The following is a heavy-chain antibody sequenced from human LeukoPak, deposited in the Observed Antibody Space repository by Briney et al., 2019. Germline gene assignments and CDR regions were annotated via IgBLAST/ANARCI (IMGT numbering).Heavy chain of an antibody. V-gene: IGHV3-30*02. J-gene: IGHJ4*02. Sequence: GGSLRLSCAASGFTFSSYGMHWVRQAPGKGLEWVAFIRYDGSNKYYADSVKGRFTISRDNSKNTLYLQMNSLRAEDTAVYYCAKPTVGYSYGYPFDYWGQGTLVTVSS. CDR3: AKPTVGYSYGYPFDY. CDR1: GFTFSSYG. CDR2: IRYDGSNK. D-gene: IGHD5-18*01.